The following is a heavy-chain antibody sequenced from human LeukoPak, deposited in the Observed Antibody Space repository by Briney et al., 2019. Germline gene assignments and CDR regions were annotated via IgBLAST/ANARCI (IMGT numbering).Heavy chain of an antibody. CDR1: GGSISSGDYY. D-gene: IGHD3-22*01. V-gene: IGHV4-30-4*08. J-gene: IGHJ4*02. CDR2: IYYSWST. CDR3: ARERYYYDSSGFDY. Sequence: SQTLSLTCTVSGGSISSGDYYWSWIRQPPGKGLEWIGYIYYSWSTYYNPSLKSRVTISVDTSKNQFSLKLRSVTAADTAVYYCARERYYYDSSGFDYWGQGTLVTVSS.